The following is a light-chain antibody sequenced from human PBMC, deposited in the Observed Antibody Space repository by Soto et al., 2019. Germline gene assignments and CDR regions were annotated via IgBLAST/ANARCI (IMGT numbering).Light chain of an antibody. Sequence: EIVLTQSPGTLSLSPGERATLSCRASQSVSSSYLAWYQQQPGQAPRLLIYGASSRATGIPDRFSGSGSGTDVTLTISRREPEDFAVYYCQQYGSSPLTLGGGTKVEIK. CDR3: QQYGSSPLT. CDR1: QSVSSSY. CDR2: GAS. J-gene: IGKJ4*01. V-gene: IGKV3-20*01.